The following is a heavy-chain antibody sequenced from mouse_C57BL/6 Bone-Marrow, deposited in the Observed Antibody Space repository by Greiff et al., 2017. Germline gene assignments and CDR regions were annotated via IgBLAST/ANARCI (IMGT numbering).Heavy chain of an antibody. CDR3: ARKDYYGSSPAWFAY. V-gene: IGHV1-69*01. CDR2: IDPSDSYT. J-gene: IGHJ3*01. D-gene: IGHD1-1*01. Sequence: VQLQQPGAELVMPGASVKLSCKASGYTFTSYWMHWVKQRPGQGLEWIGEIDPSDSYTNYNQKFKGKSTLTVDKSSSTAYMQLSSLTSADAAVYYCARKDYYGSSPAWFAYWGQGTLVTVSA. CDR1: GYTFTSYW.